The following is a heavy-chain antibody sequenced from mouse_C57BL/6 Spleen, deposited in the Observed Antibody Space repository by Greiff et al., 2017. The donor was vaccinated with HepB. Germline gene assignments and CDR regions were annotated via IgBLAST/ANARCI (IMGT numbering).Heavy chain of an antibody. CDR3: ARGGSFITTVVDPYWYFDV. Sequence: VQLQQSGAELARPGASVKLSCKASGYTFTSYGISWVKQRTGQGLEWIGEIYPRSGNTYYNEKFKGKATLTADKSSSTAYMELRSLTSEDSAVYFCARGGSFITTVVDPYWYFDVWGTGTTVTVSS. J-gene: IGHJ1*03. CDR1: GYTFTSYG. CDR2: IYPRSGNT. V-gene: IGHV1-81*01. D-gene: IGHD1-1*01.